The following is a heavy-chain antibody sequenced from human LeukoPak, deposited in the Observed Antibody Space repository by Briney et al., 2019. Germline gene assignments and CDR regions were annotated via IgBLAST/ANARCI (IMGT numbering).Heavy chain of an antibody. CDR2: IYHSGST. V-gene: IGHV4-38-2*02. Sequence: SETLSLTCTVSGYSISSGYYWGWIRQPPGKGLEWIGSIYHSGSTYYNPSLKSRVTISVDTSKNQFSLKLSSVTAADTAVYYCARHAFFGSGSYNWYYYYYMDVWGKGTTVTISS. CDR1: GYSISSGYY. CDR3: ARHAFFGSGSYNWYYYYYMDV. D-gene: IGHD3-10*01. J-gene: IGHJ6*03.